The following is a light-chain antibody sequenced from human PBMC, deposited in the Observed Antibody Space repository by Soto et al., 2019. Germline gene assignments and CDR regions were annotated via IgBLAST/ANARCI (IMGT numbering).Light chain of an antibody. V-gene: IGLV3-21*02. J-gene: IGLJ1*01. CDR3: QLWDSNSDRHV. CDR1: NVGSYS. Sequence: SYELTQPPSVSVAPGQTARITCGGKNVGSYSVHWYQQKPGQAPVLVVYDDGDRPSGIPERFSGSRSGNTATLTISRVEAGDEADYYCQLWDSNSDRHVFGTGTKVTVL. CDR2: DDG.